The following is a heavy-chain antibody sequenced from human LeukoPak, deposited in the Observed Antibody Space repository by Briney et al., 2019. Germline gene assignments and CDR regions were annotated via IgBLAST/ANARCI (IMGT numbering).Heavy chain of an antibody. CDR1: GYTFTGYY. V-gene: IGHV1-2*06. D-gene: IGHD6-19*01. Sequence: ASVKVSCKASGYTFTGYYMHWVRQAPGQGLEWMGRINPNSGGTNYAQKFQGRVTMTRDTSISTAYMELSRLRSDDTAVYYCARDPGLAVAGTSRGLAPNWFDPWGQGTLVTVSS. CDR3: ARDPGLAVAGTSRGLAPNWFDP. J-gene: IGHJ5*02. CDR2: INPNSGGT.